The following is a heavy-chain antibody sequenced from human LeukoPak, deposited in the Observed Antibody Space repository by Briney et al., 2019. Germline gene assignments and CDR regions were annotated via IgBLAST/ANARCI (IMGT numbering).Heavy chain of an antibody. CDR2: ISGSGGST. D-gene: IGHD4-17*01. CDR3: AKMLIGPVTSTPYYFDY. V-gene: IGHV3-23*01. CDR1: GFTFSSYA. J-gene: IGHJ4*02. Sequence: GGSLRLSCAASGFTFSSYAMSWVRQAPGKGLEWVSAISGSGGSTYYADSVKGRFTISRDNSKNTLYLQMNSLRAEDTAVYYCAKMLIGPVTSTPYYFDYWGQGTLVTVSS.